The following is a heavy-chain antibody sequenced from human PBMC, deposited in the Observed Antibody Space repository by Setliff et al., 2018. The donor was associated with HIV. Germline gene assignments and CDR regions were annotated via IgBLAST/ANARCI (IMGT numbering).Heavy chain of an antibody. CDR2: IWYDGNNI. J-gene: IGHJ4*02. V-gene: IGHV3-30*02. D-gene: IGHD6-19*01. CDR3: TKEQGSTSGWYRAY. Sequence: GGSLRLSCAASGFSFSDYGMHWVRQAPGKGLEWVAFIWYDGNNIKSADSVKGRFTITRDNSKNTLYLQMSSLRAEDTAVYYCTKEQGSTSGWYRAYWGQGTLVTVSS. CDR1: GFSFSDYG.